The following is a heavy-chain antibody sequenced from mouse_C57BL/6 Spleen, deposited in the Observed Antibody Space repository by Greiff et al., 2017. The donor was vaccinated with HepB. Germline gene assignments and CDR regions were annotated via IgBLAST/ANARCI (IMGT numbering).Heavy chain of an antibody. J-gene: IGHJ2*01. CDR3: ARQGVTTVAFDY. V-gene: IGHV5-6*01. D-gene: IGHD1-1*01. Sequence: EVKVVESGGDLVKPGGSLKLSCAASGFTFSSYGMSWVRQTPDKRLEWVATISSGGSYTYYPDSVKGRFTISRDNAENTLYLQMSSLKSEDTAMYYCARQGVTTVAFDYWSQGTTLTVSS. CDR1: GFTFSSYG. CDR2: ISSGGSYT.